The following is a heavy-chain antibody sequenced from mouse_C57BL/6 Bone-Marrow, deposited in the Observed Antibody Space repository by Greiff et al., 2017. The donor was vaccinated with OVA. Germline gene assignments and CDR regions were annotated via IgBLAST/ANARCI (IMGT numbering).Heavy chain of an antibody. Sequence: DVKLVESGGGLVQPGGSMKLSCVASGFPFSNYWMNWVRQSPEKGLEWVAQIRLKSDNYATHYAESVKGRFTISRDDSKSSVYLQMNNLRAEDTGIYYCTITTVVAPPWFAYWGQGTLVTVSA. V-gene: IGHV6-3*01. D-gene: IGHD1-1*01. J-gene: IGHJ3*01. CDR1: GFPFSNYW. CDR3: TITTVVAPPWFAY. CDR2: IRLKSDNYAT.